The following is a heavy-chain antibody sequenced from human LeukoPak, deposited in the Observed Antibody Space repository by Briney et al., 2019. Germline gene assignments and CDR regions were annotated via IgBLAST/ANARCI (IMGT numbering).Heavy chain of an antibody. J-gene: IGHJ4*02. CDR2: ISSSSSTI. CDR3: ARARIYGDWDFDY. V-gene: IGHV3-48*01. Sequence: GGSLRLSCAASGFTFSSYSMNWVRQAPGKGLEWVSYISSSSSTIYYADSVKGRFTISRDNAKNSLYLQMNSLRAEDTAVYYCARARIYGDWDFDYWGQGTLVTVSS. CDR1: GFTFSSYS. D-gene: IGHD4-17*01.